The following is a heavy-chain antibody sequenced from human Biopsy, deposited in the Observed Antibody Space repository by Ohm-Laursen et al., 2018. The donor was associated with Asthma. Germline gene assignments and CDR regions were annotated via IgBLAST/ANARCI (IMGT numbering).Heavy chain of an antibody. CDR3: ARVVGGYCSSTSCYGGYYYGMDV. CDR2: INHSGST. Sequence: SETLSLTCAVYGGSFSGYYWSWIRQPPGKGLEWIGEINHSGSTNYNPSLKSRVTISVDTSTTQFSLKLSSVTAADTAVYYCARVVGGYCSSTSCYGGYYYGMDVWGQGTTVTVSS. CDR1: GGSFSGYY. J-gene: IGHJ6*02. V-gene: IGHV4-34*01. D-gene: IGHD2-2*01.